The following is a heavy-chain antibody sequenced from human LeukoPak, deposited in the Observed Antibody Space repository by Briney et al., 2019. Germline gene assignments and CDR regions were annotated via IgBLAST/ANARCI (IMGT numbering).Heavy chain of an antibody. CDR3: ARDPMVRGDYGMDV. Sequence: SVKVSCKASGYTFTSYGISWVRQAPGQGLEWMGWISAYNGNTNYAQKLQGRVTMTTDTSTSTAYMELRSLRSDDTAVYYCARDPMVRGDYGMDVWGQGTTVTVSS. V-gene: IGHV1-18*01. J-gene: IGHJ6*02. CDR2: ISAYNGNT. CDR1: GYTFTSYG. D-gene: IGHD3-10*01.